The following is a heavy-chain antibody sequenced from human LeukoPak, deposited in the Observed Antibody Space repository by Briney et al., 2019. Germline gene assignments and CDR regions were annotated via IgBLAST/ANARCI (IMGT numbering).Heavy chain of an antibody. V-gene: IGHV5-51*01. CDR2: IYPGDSDT. J-gene: IGHJ5*02. Sequence: GESLKISCKGSGYTCTGYWIGWVRQMPGKGLEWMGIIYPGDSDTRYRPSFQGQVTISADKSITTAYLQWSSLKASDTAMYYCARRGREVSWGQGTLVTVSS. D-gene: IGHD1-26*01. CDR3: ARRGREVS. CDR1: GYTCTGYW.